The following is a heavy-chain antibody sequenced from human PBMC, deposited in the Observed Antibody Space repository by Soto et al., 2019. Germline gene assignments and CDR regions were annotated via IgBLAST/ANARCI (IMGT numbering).Heavy chain of an antibody. Sequence: GESLKISCKGSGYSFTSYWIGWVRQMPGKGLEWMGIIYPGDSDTRYSPSFQGQVTISADKSISTAYLQWRGLKASDTAMYYCARRNYYDSSGSEAYYYGMDVWGQGTTVTVSS. CDR1: GYSFTSYW. CDR2: IYPGDSDT. V-gene: IGHV5-51*01. CDR3: ARRNYYDSSGSEAYYYGMDV. D-gene: IGHD3-22*01. J-gene: IGHJ6*02.